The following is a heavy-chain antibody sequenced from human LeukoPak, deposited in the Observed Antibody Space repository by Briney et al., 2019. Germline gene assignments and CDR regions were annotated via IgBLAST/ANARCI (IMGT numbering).Heavy chain of an antibody. V-gene: IGHV3-23*01. D-gene: IGHD6-19*01. Sequence: GGSLRLPCAASGFTFSGFYMNWVRQAPGKGLEWVSTITNSGAGTYYADSVKGRFSISRDNSKNTLYLQMNSLKAEDTAVYYCVIAVVGFLRGFDYWGQGTLVTVSP. CDR2: ITNSGAGT. CDR1: GFTFSGFY. J-gene: IGHJ4*02. CDR3: VIAVVGFLRGFDY.